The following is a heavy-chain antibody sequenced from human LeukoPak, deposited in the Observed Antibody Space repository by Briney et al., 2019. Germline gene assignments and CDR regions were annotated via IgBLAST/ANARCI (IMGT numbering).Heavy chain of an antibody. J-gene: IGHJ4*02. V-gene: IGHV3-74*01. D-gene: IGHD2-2*01. CDR3: ARGYCSSTSCYSAD. CDR1: GFSFSTYW. CDR2: INSDGSST. Sequence: GRSLRLSCAASGFSFSTYWMHWVRQATGKGLVWVSRINSDGSSTSYADSVKGRFTISRDNAKNTLYLQMNSLRAEDTAVYYCARGYCSSTSCYSADWGQGTLVTVSS.